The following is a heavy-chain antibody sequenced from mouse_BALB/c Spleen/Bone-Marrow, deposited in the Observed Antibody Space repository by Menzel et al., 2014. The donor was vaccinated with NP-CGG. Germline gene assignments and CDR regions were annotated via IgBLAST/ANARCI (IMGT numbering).Heavy chain of an antibody. CDR3: ARETYCYAMDY. Sequence: EVKLMESGPGLVKPSQSLSLPCSVTGYSITSGYYCKWIRQLAGNKLEWMGYISYDGSNNYNPSLKNRISITRDISKNQFFLKLNSVTTEDTAAYYCARETYCYAMDYWGQGTSVTVSS. CDR2: ISYDGSN. CDR1: GYSITSGYY. J-gene: IGHJ4*01. V-gene: IGHV3-6*02.